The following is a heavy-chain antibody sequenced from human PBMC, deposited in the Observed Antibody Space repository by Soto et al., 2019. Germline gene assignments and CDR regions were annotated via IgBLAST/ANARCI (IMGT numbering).Heavy chain of an antibody. D-gene: IGHD3-22*01. V-gene: IGHV3-33*01. Sequence: SLRLSCEASGLPFSSYGIHWVRQAPGKGLEWLAIIWNDGSNEYYADSVKGRFTISRDNSKNTVYLQVSNLRAEDTAVYFCARDQTDSGGYSDSWGQGT. CDR2: IWNDGSNE. CDR3: ARDQTDSGGYSDS. CDR1: GLPFSSYG. J-gene: IGHJ4*02.